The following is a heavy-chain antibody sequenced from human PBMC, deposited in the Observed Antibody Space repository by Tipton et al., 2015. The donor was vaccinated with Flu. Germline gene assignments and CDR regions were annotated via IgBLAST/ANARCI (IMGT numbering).Heavy chain of an antibody. CDR3: ARTKTAFYDYGDYFDY. CDR2: IYHTGST. Sequence: TLSLTCAVNGGSFSEYYWSWIRQSPGKGLEWIGEIYHTGSTNYSPSLKSRVTMSIDTSKSQFSLSLNSVTAADTAVYYCARTKTAFYDYGDYFDYWGPGTPVTVSS. D-gene: IGHD4-17*01. V-gene: IGHV4-34*01. CDR1: GGSFSEYY. J-gene: IGHJ4*02.